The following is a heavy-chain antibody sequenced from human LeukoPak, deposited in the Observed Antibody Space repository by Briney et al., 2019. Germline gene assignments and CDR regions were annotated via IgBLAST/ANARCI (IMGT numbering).Heavy chain of an antibody. Sequence: ASVKVSCKASGYTFTGYYMHWVRQAPGHGLEWMGWINPNSGGTNYAQKFQGRVTMTRDTSISTAYMELSRLRSDDTAVYYCARDLIVATPFDYWGQGTLVTVSS. V-gene: IGHV1-2*02. J-gene: IGHJ4*02. CDR3: ARDLIVATPFDY. D-gene: IGHD5-12*01. CDR1: GYTFTGYY. CDR2: INPNSGGT.